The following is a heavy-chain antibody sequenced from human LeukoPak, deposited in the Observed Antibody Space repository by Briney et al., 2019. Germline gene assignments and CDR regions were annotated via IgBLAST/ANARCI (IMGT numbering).Heavy chain of an antibody. J-gene: IGHJ4*02. Sequence: GASVKVSCKASGYTFTGYYMHWVRQAPGQGLEWMGWINPNSGGTNYAQKFQGRVTMTRDTSISTAYMELSRLRSDDTAVYYCARPPRRIAAAGTESRYFDYWGQGTLVTVFS. CDR2: INPNSGGT. D-gene: IGHD6-13*01. V-gene: IGHV1-2*02. CDR1: GYTFTGYY. CDR3: ARPPRRIAAAGTESRYFDY.